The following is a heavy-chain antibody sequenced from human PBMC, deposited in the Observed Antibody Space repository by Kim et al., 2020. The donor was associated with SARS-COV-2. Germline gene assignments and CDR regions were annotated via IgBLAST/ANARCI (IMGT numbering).Heavy chain of an antibody. CDR2: IIPIFGTA. CDR1: GGTFSSYA. D-gene: IGHD4-17*01. J-gene: IGHJ3*02. V-gene: IGHV1-69*13. CDR3: ARVTTVTTRGEWHDAFDI. Sequence: SVKVSCKASGGTFSSYAISWVRQAPGQGLEWMGGIIPIFGTANYAQKFQGRVTITADESTSTAYMELSSLRSEDTAVYYCARVTTVTTRGEWHDAFDIWGQGTMVTVSS.